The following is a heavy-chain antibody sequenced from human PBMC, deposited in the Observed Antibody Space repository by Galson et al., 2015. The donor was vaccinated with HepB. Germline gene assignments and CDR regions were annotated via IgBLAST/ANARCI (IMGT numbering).Heavy chain of an antibody. D-gene: IGHD3-10*01. CDR3: ARDGRITMVRGVIDY. V-gene: IGHV3-33*01. J-gene: IGHJ4*02. CDR1: GFTFSTYD. CDR2: IWYDGSK. Sequence: SLRLSCAASGFTFSTYDMHWVRQAPGKGLEWVAVIWYDGSKYYVDSVKGRFTISRDNSKNTLYLQMNSLRAEDTAVYYCARDGRITMVRGVIDYWGQGTLVTVSS.